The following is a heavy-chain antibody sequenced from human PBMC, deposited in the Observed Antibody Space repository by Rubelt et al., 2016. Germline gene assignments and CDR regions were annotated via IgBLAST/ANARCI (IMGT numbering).Heavy chain of an antibody. CDR3: ARDARNYYYGMDV. V-gene: IGHV3-23*04. CDR1: GFTFSTYW. J-gene: IGHJ6*02. Sequence: EVQLVESGGGLVQPGGSLRLSCAASGFTFSTYWMTWVRQAPGKGLEWVSGISGSGGTTYYANSVKGRFTISRDSSKNTLYLQMNSLRAEDTAVYFCARDARNYYYGMDVWGQGTTVTVSS. CDR2: ISGSGGTT. D-gene: IGHD6-6*01.